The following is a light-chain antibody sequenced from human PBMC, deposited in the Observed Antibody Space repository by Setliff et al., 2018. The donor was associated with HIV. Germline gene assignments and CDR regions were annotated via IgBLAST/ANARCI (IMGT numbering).Light chain of an antibody. CDR3: QQYGTSPVT. CDR2: DTS. Sequence: EIVLTQSPVTLSLSPGEGATLSCGASQSVSSNYLAWYQQKPGLAPRLLIYDTSIRATAIPDRISGSGSGTDFTLTISRLEPEDFAVYYCQQYGTSPVTFGGGTKVDIK. V-gene: IGKV3D-20*01. CDR1: QSVSSNY. J-gene: IGKJ4*01.